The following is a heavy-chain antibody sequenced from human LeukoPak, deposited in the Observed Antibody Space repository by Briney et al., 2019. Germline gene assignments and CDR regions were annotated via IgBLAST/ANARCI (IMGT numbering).Heavy chain of an antibody. J-gene: IGHJ4*02. CDR2: ISYAGTNK. V-gene: IGHV3-30-3*01. Sequence: PGGSLRLSCEASGFPFSSYAMTWVRQAPGKGLEWVAAISYAGTNKYYTDSVKGRFTISRDNSKNTVDLQMNSLRTEDTAVYYCARGTSYTSGYYAFWGQGTLVTVSS. D-gene: IGHD3-22*01. CDR1: GFPFSSYA. CDR3: ARGTSYTSGYYAF.